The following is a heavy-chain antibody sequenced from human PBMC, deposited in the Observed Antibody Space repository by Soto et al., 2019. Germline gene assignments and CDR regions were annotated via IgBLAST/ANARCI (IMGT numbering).Heavy chain of an antibody. J-gene: IGHJ6*03. D-gene: IGHD3-10*01. CDR3: ARGPQPYYYGSGSYSITYYYYYMDV. Sequence: SVKVSCKASGGTFSSYAISWVRQTPGQGLEWMGGIIPIFGTANYAQKFQGRVTMTRDMSTSTVYMELSSLRSEDTAVYYCARGPQPYYYGSGSYSITYYYYYMDVWGKGTMVTVSS. CDR2: IIPIFGTA. V-gene: IGHV1-69*05. CDR1: GGTFSSYA.